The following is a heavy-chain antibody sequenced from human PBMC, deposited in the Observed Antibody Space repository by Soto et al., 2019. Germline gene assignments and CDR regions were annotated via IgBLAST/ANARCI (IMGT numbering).Heavy chain of an antibody. D-gene: IGHD6-6*01. CDR2: IIPIFGTA. CDR3: AVHGGSARYSSSSGYYYYGMDV. Sequence: ASVKVSCKASGGTFSSYAISWVRQAPGQGLEWMGGIIPIFGTANYAQKFQGRVTITADESTSTAYMELSSLRSEDTAVYYCAVHGGSARYSSSSGYYYYGMDVWGQGTTVTVSS. CDR1: GGTFSSYA. J-gene: IGHJ6*02. V-gene: IGHV1-69*13.